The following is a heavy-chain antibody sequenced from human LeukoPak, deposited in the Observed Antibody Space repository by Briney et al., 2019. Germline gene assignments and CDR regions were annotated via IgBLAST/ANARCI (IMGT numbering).Heavy chain of an antibody. CDR1: GFIFNNYA. D-gene: IGHD4-23*01. Sequence: GGSLRLSCAGSGFIFNNYAMHWVRHPPGKGLEWVSGISWNSGSIDYADSVKGRFTISRDNAKNSLYLQMNSLRAEDTAVYYCAKDPRATVVTPGGYFDYWGQGTLVTVSS. V-gene: IGHV3-9*01. J-gene: IGHJ4*02. CDR2: ISWNSGSI. CDR3: AKDPRATVVTPGGYFDY.